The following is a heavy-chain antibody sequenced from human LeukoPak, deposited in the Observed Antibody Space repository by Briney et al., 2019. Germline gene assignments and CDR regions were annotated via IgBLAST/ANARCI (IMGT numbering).Heavy chain of an antibody. Sequence: PGGSLRLSCAASGFTFSSYSMNWVRQAPGKGLEWVSYISSSSSTIYYADSVKGRFTISRDNAKNSLYLQMNSLRAEDTAVYYCAKGAILLDLRPTYYYGSGSYTRYYFDYWGQGTLVTVSS. V-gene: IGHV3-48*01. J-gene: IGHJ4*02. CDR3: AKGAILLDLRPTYYYGSGSYTRYYFDY. CDR1: GFTFSSYS. CDR2: ISSSSSTI. D-gene: IGHD3-10*01.